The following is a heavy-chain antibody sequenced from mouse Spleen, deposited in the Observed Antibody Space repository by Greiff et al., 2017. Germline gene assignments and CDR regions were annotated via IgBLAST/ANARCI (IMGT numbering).Heavy chain of an antibody. CDR2: ISGGGGNT. V-gene: IGHV5-9*01. CDR3: ARQLGSYYFDY. J-gene: IGHJ2*01. D-gene: IGHD4-1*01. CDR1: GFTFSSYT. Sequence: EVMLVESGGGLVKPGGSLKLSCAASGFTFSSYTMSWVRQTPEKRLEWVATISGGGGNTYYPDSVKGRFTISRDNAKNTLYLQMSSLRSEDTALYYCARQLGSYYFDYWGQGTTLTVSS.